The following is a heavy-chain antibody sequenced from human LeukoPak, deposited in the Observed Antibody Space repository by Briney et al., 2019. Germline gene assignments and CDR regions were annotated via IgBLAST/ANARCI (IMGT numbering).Heavy chain of an antibody. D-gene: IGHD1-26*01. Sequence: GGSLRLSCAASGFTFSSYGMHWVRQAPGKGLEWVAVISYDGSNKYYADSVKGRFTISRDNSKNTLYLQMNSLRAEDTAVYYCARVGSGSYYPRWGQGTLVTVSS. CDR2: ISYDGSNK. V-gene: IGHV3-30*03. CDR1: GFTFSSYG. J-gene: IGHJ4*02. CDR3: ARVGSGSYYPR.